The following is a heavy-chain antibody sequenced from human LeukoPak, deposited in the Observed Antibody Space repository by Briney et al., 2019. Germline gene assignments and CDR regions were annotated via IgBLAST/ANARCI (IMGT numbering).Heavy chain of an antibody. CDR2: INPNSGGT. Sequence: GASVKVSCKASGYTFTGYYMHWVRQAPGQGLEWMGWINPNSGGTNYAQKFQGGVTMTRDTSISTAYMELSRLRSDDTAVYYCARDEDFWTPDGYWGQGTLVTVSS. J-gene: IGHJ4*02. V-gene: IGHV1-2*02. D-gene: IGHD3/OR15-3a*01. CDR1: GYTFTGYY. CDR3: ARDEDFWTPDGY.